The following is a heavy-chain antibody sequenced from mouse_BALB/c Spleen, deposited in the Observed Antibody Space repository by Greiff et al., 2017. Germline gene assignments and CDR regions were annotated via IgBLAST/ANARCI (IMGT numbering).Heavy chain of an antibody. D-gene: IGHD3-2*01. J-gene: IGHJ4*01. Sequence: EVQRVESGGGLVQPGGSLRLSCATSGFTFTDYYMSWVRQPPGKALEWLGFIRNKANGYTTEYSASVKGRFTISRDNSQSILYLQMNTLRAEDSATYYCERDDPTARATKARDYWGQGTSVTVSS. CDR1: GFTFTDYY. CDR2: IRNKANGYTT. V-gene: IGHV7-3*02. CDR3: ERDDPTARATKARDY.